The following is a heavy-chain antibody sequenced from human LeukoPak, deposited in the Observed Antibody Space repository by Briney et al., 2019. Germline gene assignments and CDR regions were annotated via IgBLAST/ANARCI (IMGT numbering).Heavy chain of an antibody. CDR2: IYFSGST. Sequence: SETLSLTCTVSGGSISSSSYYWGWIRQPPGKGLEWIGSIYFSGSTYYKSSLKSRVTISVDTSKKQFSLKLSSVTAADTAVHYCARHRSFYGDCGNFDYWGQGTLVTVSS. CDR1: GGSISSSSYY. J-gene: IGHJ4*02. D-gene: IGHD4-17*01. V-gene: IGHV4-39*01. CDR3: ARHRSFYGDCGNFDY.